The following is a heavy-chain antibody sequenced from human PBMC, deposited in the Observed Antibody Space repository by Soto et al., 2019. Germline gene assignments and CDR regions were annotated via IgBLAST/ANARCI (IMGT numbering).Heavy chain of an antibody. CDR3: ARGARDFDY. Sequence: PGGSLLLSCASSVFTFDTYVMHWVRQAPGRGLDWVALIWYDGSNKYYADSVKGRFTISRDNSKNTLYLQMNSLRAEDTAVYYCARGARDFDYWGQGTLVTVSS. CDR2: IWYDGSNK. J-gene: IGHJ4*02. D-gene: IGHD3-16*01. CDR1: VFTFDTYV. V-gene: IGHV3-33*01.